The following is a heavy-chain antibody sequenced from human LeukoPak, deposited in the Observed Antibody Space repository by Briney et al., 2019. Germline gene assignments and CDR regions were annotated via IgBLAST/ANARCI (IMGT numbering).Heavy chain of an antibody. CDR1: GFTFSSYA. Sequence: GGSLRLSCVASGFTFSSYAMSWVRQAPGKGLEWVSAISGSGGSTYYADSVKGRFTISRDNSKNTLYLQMNSLRAEDTAVYYCAKEVEFSYYDSSGYYYHWGQGTLVTVS. J-gene: IGHJ5*02. V-gene: IGHV3-23*01. CDR2: ISGSGGST. CDR3: AKEVEFSYYDSSGYYYH. D-gene: IGHD3-22*01.